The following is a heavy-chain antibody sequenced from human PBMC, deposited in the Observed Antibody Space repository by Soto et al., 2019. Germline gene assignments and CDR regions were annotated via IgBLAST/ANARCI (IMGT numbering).Heavy chain of an antibody. J-gene: IGHJ4*02. CDR2: IYRTGST. Sequence: PSETLSRTCAVSGGSFTSNNWWTWVRQPPGQGLEWIGEIYRTGSTNYNPSLKSRVTISLDKSENQFSLKVTHLTAADTAVYYCASRDPGTSVDYWGQGTLVTVSS. CDR3: ASRDPGTSVDY. CDR1: GGSFTSNNW. V-gene: IGHV4-4*02. D-gene: IGHD1-7*01.